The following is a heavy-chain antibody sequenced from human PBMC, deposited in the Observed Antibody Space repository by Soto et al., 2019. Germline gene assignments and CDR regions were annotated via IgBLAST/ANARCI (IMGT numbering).Heavy chain of an antibody. CDR3: ASFDSSLPVVPVVVPDP. D-gene: IGHD2-21*01. J-gene: IGHJ5*02. V-gene: IGHV3-74*01. CDR2: ISPDGSDT. CDR1: GFTFSTSW. Sequence: EVQLVESGGALVQPGGPLRLSCEASGFTFSTSWMNWARQAPGKGRFWVSRISPDGSDTSYADSVKGRFTISRDNAKNALYLQRNSLSSEETAVEYCASFDSSLPVVPVVVPDPWGRGALVNVS.